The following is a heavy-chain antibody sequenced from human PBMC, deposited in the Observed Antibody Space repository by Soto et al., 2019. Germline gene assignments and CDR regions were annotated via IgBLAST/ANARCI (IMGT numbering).Heavy chain of an antibody. CDR2: ISPNRGTT. CDR3: TRDSGWPRNKVEP. Sequence: ASVKLSCKASGYSFNSYEISWVRQATGQGLEWMAWISPNRGTTGYAQRFQDRLTVTSNASLSTVYMELTSLRSEDTAVYFCTRDSGWPRNKVEPWGQGTQVTVSS. V-gene: IGHV1-8*01. J-gene: IGHJ5*02. CDR1: GYSFNSYE. D-gene: IGHD6-19*01.